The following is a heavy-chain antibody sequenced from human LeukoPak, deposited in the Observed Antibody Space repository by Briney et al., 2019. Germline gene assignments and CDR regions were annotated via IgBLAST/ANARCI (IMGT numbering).Heavy chain of an antibody. V-gene: IGHV1-69*13. J-gene: IGHJ6*02. Sequence: ASVKVSFKASGGTFSSYAISWVRQAPGQGLEWMGGIIPIFGTANYAQKFQGRVTITADESTSTAYMELSSLRSEDTAVYYCARSGDRREYYYYYGMDVWGQGTTVTVSS. CDR1: GGTFSSYA. CDR3: ARSGDRREYYYYYGMDV. CDR2: IIPIFGTA. D-gene: IGHD2-21*02.